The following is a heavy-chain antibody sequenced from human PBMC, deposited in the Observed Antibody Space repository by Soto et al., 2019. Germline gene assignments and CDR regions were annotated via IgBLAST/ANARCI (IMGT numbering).Heavy chain of an antibody. D-gene: IGHD2-15*01. CDR3: ARESCGGGSCCDY. CDR2: IYSGGST. V-gene: IGHV3-66*01. Sequence: EVQVVDSGGGLVKPGGSLRLSCAASGFSVSDSYMSWVRQAPGKGLEWVSVIYSGGSTYYADSVKGRFTISRANSNNTRYLEINSLSADDTAVYYCARESCGGGSCCDYWGQGTLVTVSS. CDR1: GFSVSDSY. J-gene: IGHJ4*02.